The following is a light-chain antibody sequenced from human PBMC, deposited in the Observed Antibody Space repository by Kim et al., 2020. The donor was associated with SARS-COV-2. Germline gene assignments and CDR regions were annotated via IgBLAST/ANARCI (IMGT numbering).Light chain of an antibody. CDR3: QKFDDFPWT. CDR2: DAS. V-gene: IGKV1D-13*01. CDR1: QGIGTA. J-gene: IGKJ1*01. Sequence: ASVGDRVTITCRASQGIGTALAWYQQKPGKTPNFLIYDASKLESGVPSRFSGSGSGTDFTLTISSLQPEDFATYYCQKFDDFPWTFGQGTKVDIK.